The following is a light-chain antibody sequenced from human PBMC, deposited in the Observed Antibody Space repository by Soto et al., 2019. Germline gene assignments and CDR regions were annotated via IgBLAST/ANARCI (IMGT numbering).Light chain of an antibody. CDR3: MQALQTLT. Sequence: DIVLTQSPLSLPVTPGEPASICGRSSQSLRHNNGYNYLDWYLRKPGQSPQLLIYLGSNRSSGVPDRFSGSGSGTDFTLKINRVEAEDVGVYYCMQALQTLTFGQGTRLEIK. CDR1: QSLRHNNGYNY. V-gene: IGKV2-28*01. CDR2: LGS. J-gene: IGKJ5*01.